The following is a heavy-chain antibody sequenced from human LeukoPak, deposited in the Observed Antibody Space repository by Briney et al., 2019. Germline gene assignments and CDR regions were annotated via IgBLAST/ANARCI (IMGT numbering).Heavy chain of an antibody. V-gene: IGHV3-23*01. J-gene: IGHJ3*02. D-gene: IGHD6-19*01. Sequence: PGGSLRLSCAASGFTFSNYAMSWVRQAPGKGLEWVSGTTGSGGSTNYADSVKGRFTISRDNSKNTLYLQMSSLRAEDTAVYYCTDGGWSTDAFDIWAKGTMVTV. CDR3: TDGGWSTDAFDI. CDR1: GFTFSNYA. CDR2: TTGSGGST.